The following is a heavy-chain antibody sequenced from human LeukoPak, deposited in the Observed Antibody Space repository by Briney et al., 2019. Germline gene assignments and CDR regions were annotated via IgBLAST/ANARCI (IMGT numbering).Heavy chain of an antibody. CDR2: ISGSNSYI. CDR3: ARDSYYDILTGYLRYFDY. D-gene: IGHD3-9*01. Sequence: PGGSLRLSCAASGFTFSSYTMHWIRQAPGKGLEWVSSISGSNSYIFYADSVKGRFTVSRDNAKDSLYLQMNSLRAEDTAVYYCARDSYYDILTGYLRYFDYWGQGTLVTVSS. CDR1: GFTFSSYT. J-gene: IGHJ4*02. V-gene: IGHV3-21*01.